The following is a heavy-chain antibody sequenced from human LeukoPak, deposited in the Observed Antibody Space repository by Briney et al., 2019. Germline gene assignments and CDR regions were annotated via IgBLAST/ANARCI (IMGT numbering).Heavy chain of an antibody. D-gene: IGHD2-2*01. CDR2: INTDGSST. J-gene: IGHJ3*02. V-gene: IGHV3-74*03. Sequence: PGGSLRLSCAASGFTFSSYWMHWVRQAPGKGLMWVSRINTDGSSTTYADSVKGRFTISRDNAKNTLYLQMNSLRAEDTAVYYCARDGGVPAAKAFDIWGQGTMVTVSS. CDR3: ARDGGVPAAKAFDI. CDR1: GFTFSSYW.